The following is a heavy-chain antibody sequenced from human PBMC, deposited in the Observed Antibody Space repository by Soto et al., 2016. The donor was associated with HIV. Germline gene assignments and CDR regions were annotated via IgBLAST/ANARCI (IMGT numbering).Heavy chain of an antibody. CDR1: GYSIRSGYS. D-gene: IGHD1-26*01. V-gene: IGHV4-38-2*01. CDR2: VSQSGGA. CDR3: ARYSGSSSFHY. J-gene: IGHJ4*02. Sequence: QVQLQESGPGLVKTSETLSLTCSVSGYSIRSGYSWGWIRQSPEKGLEWIGSVSQSGGADYTPSLKSRVTISLDTSNNQFSLKLSSVSAADTAIYYCARYSGSSSFHYWGQGSPGHHLL.